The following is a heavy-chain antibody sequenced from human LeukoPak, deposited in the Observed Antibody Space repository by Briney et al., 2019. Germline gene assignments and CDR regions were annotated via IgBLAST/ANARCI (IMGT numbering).Heavy chain of an antibody. D-gene: IGHD2-2*01. Sequence: GESLKIPCKGSGYSFTSYWIGWVRQMPGKGLEWMGIVYPGDSDTRYSPSFQGQVTISADKSISTAYLQWSSLKASDTAMYYCARPGPYCSSTSCYGDAFDIWGQGTMVTVSS. V-gene: IGHV5-51*01. CDR1: GYSFTSYW. CDR3: ARPGPYCSSTSCYGDAFDI. CDR2: VYPGDSDT. J-gene: IGHJ3*02.